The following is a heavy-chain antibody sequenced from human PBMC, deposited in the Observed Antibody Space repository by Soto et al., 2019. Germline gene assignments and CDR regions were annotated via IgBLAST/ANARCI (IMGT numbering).Heavy chain of an antibody. Sequence: GGSLRLSCAASGFTFSTYALSWVRQAPGKGLEWVSTSIGSGGGTKYADSVKGRFTISRDNSKNMLYLQMNSLRAEDTAAYYCAKGGAVPAGMPFDYWGQGTLVTVSS. CDR2: SIGSGGGT. CDR3: AKGGAVPAGMPFDY. CDR1: GFTFSTYA. J-gene: IGHJ4*02. D-gene: IGHD2-2*01. V-gene: IGHV3-23*01.